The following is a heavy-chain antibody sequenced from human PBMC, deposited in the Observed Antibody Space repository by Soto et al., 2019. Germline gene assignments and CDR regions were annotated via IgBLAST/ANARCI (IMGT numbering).Heavy chain of an antibody. CDR3: ASNYYDSSGYLPSFDY. J-gene: IGHJ4*02. CDR2: IYHSGST. CDR1: GGSISSGGYS. V-gene: IGHV4-30-2*01. D-gene: IGHD3-22*01. Sequence: SETLSLTCAVSGGSISSGGYSWSWIRQPPGKGLEWIGYIYHSGSTYYNPSLKSRVTISVDRSKNQFSLKLSSVTAADTAVYYCASNYYDSSGYLPSFDYWGQGTPVTVS.